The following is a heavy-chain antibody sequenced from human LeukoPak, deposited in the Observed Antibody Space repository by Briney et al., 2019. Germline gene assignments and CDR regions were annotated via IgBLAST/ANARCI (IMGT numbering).Heavy chain of an antibody. V-gene: IGHV4-39*01. J-gene: IGHJ6*02. CDR1: GDSISSNSYY. CDR3: ARQGAITARRTHYYAMDV. D-gene: IGHD1-20*01. Sequence: SETLSLTCTVSGDSISSNSYYWGWIRQPPGKGLEWIGSIYYSGSTHYNPSLKSRVTIPADTSKNQLFLKLSSVTAADTAIYYCARQGAITARRTHYYAMDVWGPGTTVTVSS. CDR2: IYYSGST.